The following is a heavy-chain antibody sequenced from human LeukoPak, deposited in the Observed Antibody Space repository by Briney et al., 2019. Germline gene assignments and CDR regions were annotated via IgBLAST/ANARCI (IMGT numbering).Heavy chain of an antibody. CDR1: GGSISSYY. V-gene: IGHV4-59*12. D-gene: IGHD2-21*02. Sequence: SETLSLTCTVSGGSISSYYWSWIRQPPGKGLEWIGYIYYSGSTNYNPSLKSRVTISVDTSKNQFSLKLSSVTAADTAVYYCARMKHIVVVTALYYFDYWGQGTLVTVSS. CDR2: IYYSGST. J-gene: IGHJ4*02. CDR3: ARMKHIVVVTALYYFDY.